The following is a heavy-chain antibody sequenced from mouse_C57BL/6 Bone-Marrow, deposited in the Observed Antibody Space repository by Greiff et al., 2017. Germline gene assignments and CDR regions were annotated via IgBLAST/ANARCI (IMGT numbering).Heavy chain of an antibody. Sequence: EVQLQQSGPGLVKPSQSLSLTCSVTGYSITSGYYWNWIRQFPGNKLEWMGYISYDGSNNYNPSLKNRISITRDTSKNQFFLKLNSVTTEDTATYYCARGFYYYGSSLDYWGQGTTLTVSS. CDR2: ISYDGSN. CDR3: ARGFYYYGSSLDY. J-gene: IGHJ2*01. CDR1: GYSITSGYY. D-gene: IGHD1-1*01. V-gene: IGHV3-6*01.